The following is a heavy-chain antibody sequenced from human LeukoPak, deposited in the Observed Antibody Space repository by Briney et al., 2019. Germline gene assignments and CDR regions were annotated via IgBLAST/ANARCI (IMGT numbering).Heavy chain of an antibody. CDR2: ISGSGGST. V-gene: IGHV3-23*01. D-gene: IGHD6-19*01. J-gene: IGHJ4*02. CDR3: AIDPAVAGGGFGY. Sequence: GGSLRLSCATSGFTFSSYSMSWVRQPPGKGLEWVSAISGSGGSTYYADSVKGRFTISRDNSKNTLYLQMNSLRAEDTAVYYCAIDPAVAGGGFGYWGQGTLVTVSS. CDR1: GFTFSSYS.